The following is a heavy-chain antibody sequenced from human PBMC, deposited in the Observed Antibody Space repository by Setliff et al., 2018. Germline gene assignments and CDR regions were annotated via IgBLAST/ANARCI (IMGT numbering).Heavy chain of an antibody. CDR1: GFTFSSYE. D-gene: IGHD1-26*01. CDR3: ARERVGRYYYYHMDV. V-gene: IGHV3-48*03. J-gene: IGHJ6*03. CDR2: ISSSGTTI. Sequence: GGSLRLSCAASGFTFSSYEMNWVRQAPGKGLEWVSYISSSGTTIYYTDSVKGRFTISRDNAKDSLYLQMNSLGVEDTAVYYCARERVGRYYYYHMDVWGKGTTVTVSS.